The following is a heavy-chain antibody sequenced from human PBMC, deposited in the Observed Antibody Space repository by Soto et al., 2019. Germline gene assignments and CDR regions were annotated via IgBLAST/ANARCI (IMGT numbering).Heavy chain of an antibody. V-gene: IGHV3-33*01. J-gene: IGHJ4*02. Sequence: GGSLRLSCAASGFTFSSYGMHWVRQAPGKGLEWVAAIWYDGSNKYYADSVKGRFTISRDNSKNTLYLQMNSLRAEDTAVYYCAIDLSVTKGTREGLFDYWVQGTLVTVS. D-gene: IGHD4-17*01. CDR1: GFTFSSYG. CDR2: IWYDGSNK. CDR3: AIDLSVTKGTREGLFDY.